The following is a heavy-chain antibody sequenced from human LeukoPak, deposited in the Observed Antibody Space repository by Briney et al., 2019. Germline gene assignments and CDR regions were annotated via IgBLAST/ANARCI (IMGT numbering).Heavy chain of an antibody. V-gene: IGHV3-7*01. CDR1: GFTFSYHW. CDR2: IKNDGAVK. J-gene: IGHJ4*02. Sequence: GGSLRLSCAASGFTFSYHWMTWVRQAPGKGLEWVANIKNDGAVKNYVDSVKGRFTISRDNAKNSLYLQMNSLRAEDTAVYYCARVGDGYNFWFDYWGQGTLVTVSS. CDR3: ARVGDGYNFWFDY. D-gene: IGHD5-24*01.